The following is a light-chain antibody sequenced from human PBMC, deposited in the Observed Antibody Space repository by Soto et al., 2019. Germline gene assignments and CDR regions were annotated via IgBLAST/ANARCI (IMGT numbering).Light chain of an antibody. CDR1: QSVSSSY. CDR2: GAS. CDR3: QQYGSSPHT. V-gene: IGKV3-20*01. Sequence: ELVLTQSPGTLSLSPGERATLSCRASQSVSSSYLAWYQQQPGQAPRLLIYGASSRATGIPDRLSGSGSGTDFALTISRLEPEDLAVYYCQQYGSSPHTFGGGNKVEIK. J-gene: IGKJ4*01.